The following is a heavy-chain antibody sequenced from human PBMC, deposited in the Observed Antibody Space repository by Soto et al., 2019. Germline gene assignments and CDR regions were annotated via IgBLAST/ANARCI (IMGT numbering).Heavy chain of an antibody. D-gene: IGHD4-17*01. Sequence: QVQLEESGPRLVKPSETLSLRCTVSGGSLTAYYWNWVRQPPGKGLEWIGNIDHNGGTTYSPSLTSRVTMSVDASKNQFSLNLNSVTAADTAIYYCARDDYADSGLGLDYWCQGILVTVSS. J-gene: IGHJ4*02. CDR2: IDHNGGT. V-gene: IGHV4-59*12. CDR3: ARDDYADSGLGLDY. CDR1: GGSLTAYY.